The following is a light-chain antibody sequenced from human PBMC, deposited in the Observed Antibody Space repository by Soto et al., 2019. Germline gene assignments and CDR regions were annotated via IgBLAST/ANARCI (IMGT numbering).Light chain of an antibody. Sequence: DLPMTQFPSSLSASVGDRVTITCRASETISDYLNWYQHKPGTAPKLLIFAASSLQSGVPSRFSGGGSGTNFTLTITSLQPEDFVTYYCQQSYRTPLTFGGGTKVEIQ. CDR1: ETISDY. J-gene: IGKJ4*01. CDR2: AAS. V-gene: IGKV1-39*01. CDR3: QQSYRTPLT.